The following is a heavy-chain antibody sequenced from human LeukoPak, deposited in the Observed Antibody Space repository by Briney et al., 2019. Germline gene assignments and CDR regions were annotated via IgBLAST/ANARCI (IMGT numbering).Heavy chain of an antibody. J-gene: IGHJ4*02. D-gene: IGHD2-15*01. Sequence: GESLRISCKGSGYSFTSYWISWVRQAPGKGLEWVAVISYDGSNKYYADSVKGRFTISRDNSKNTLYLQMNSLRAEDTAVYYCAKDYEEDIVVVVAASSPDYWGQGTLVTVSS. CDR3: AKDYEEDIVVVVAASSPDY. V-gene: IGHV3-30*18. CDR2: ISYDGSNK. CDR1: GYSFTSYW.